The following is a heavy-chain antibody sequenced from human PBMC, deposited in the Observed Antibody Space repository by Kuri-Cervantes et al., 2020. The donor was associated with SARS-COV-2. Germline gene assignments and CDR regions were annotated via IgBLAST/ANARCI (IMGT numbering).Heavy chain of an antibody. CDR1: GFSLSTSGMC. CDR3: VRSTYDFWSGSGGIALNDY. J-gene: IGHJ4*02. CDR2: IDWDDDK. V-gene: IGHV2-70*11. D-gene: IGHD3-3*01. Sequence: SGPTLVKPTQTLTLTCTFSGFSLSTSGMCVSWIRQHPGKALEWLARIDWDDDKYYSTSLKTRLTISKDTSKNQVVLTMTNMDPVDTATYYCVRSTYDFWSGSGGIALNDYWGQGTLVTVSS.